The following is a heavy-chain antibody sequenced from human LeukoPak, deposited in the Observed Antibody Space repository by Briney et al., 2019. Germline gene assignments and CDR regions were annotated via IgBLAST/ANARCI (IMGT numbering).Heavy chain of an antibody. D-gene: IGHD3-3*02. J-gene: IGHJ4*02. CDR2: IIPIFGTA. CDR1: GGTFSSYA. CDR3: ARVSSAIFGVVTHDY. Sequence: GASVKVSCKASGGTFSSYAISWVRQAPGQGLEWMGGIIPIFGTANYAQKFQGRVTITADESTSTAYMELSSLRSDDTAVYYCARVSSAIFGVVTHDYWGQGTLVTVSS. V-gene: IGHV1-69*13.